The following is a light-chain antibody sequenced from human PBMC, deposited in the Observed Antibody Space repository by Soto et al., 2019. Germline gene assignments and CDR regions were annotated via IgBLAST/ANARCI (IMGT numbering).Light chain of an antibody. CDR3: SSYTSSSTQV. Sequence: QSVLTQPASVSGSPGQSITISCTGTSNDVGGYNYVSWYQQHPGKAPKLMIYDVSNRPSGVSNRFSGSKSGNTASLTISGLQAEDEADYYCSSYTSSSTQVFGTGTKVTV. CDR1: SNDVGGYNY. V-gene: IGLV2-14*01. J-gene: IGLJ1*01. CDR2: DVS.